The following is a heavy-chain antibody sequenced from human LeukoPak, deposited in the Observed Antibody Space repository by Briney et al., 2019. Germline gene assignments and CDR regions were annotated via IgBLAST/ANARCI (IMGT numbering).Heavy chain of an antibody. Sequence: GESLKISCHGSGYTFSSYWIAWVRQMPGKGLELMGIIYAGDSNTIYSPSFQGHLTISADKSINTAYLQWTSLKASDTAIYYCAREGVRGVVTVNWFDPWGQGTLVTVSS. V-gene: IGHV5-51*01. J-gene: IGHJ5*02. CDR2: IYAGDSNT. D-gene: IGHD3-10*01. CDR3: AREGVRGVVTVNWFDP. CDR1: GYTFSSYW.